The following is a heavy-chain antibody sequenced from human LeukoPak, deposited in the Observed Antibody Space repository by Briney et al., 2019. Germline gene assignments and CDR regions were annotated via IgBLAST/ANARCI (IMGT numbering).Heavy chain of an antibody. CDR1: GFTFRSYD. V-gene: IGHV3-13*04. J-gene: IGHJ4*02. CDR2: IGTVGDT. CDR3: AKDSQGYFDY. Sequence: GGSLRLSCAASGFTFRSYDMHWVRQVTGKGLEWVSAIGTVGDTYYPDSVKGRFTISREDAKNSLYLQMNSLRAGDTAVYYCAKDSQGYFDYWGQGTLVTVSS.